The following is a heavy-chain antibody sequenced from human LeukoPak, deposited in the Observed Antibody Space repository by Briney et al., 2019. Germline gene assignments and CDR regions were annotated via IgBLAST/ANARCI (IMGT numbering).Heavy chain of an antibody. D-gene: IGHD3-22*01. CDR3: ARTTYFYDTSGYYYGN. Sequence: SETLSLTCGVYGGSFSGYHWSWIRQPPGKGLEWIGEIKYSGSSNYNPSLKSRVNISVDKSKNQFSLKLSSATAVDTAVYYCARTTYFYDTSGYYYGNWGQGTLVTVSS. J-gene: IGHJ4*02. CDR2: IKYSGSS. CDR1: GGSFSGYH. V-gene: IGHV4-34*01.